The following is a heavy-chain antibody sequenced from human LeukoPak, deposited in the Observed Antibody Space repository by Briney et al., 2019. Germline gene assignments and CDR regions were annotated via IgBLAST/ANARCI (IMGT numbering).Heavy chain of an antibody. V-gene: IGHV1-2*04. CDR2: INPNSGGT. Sequence: GASVKVSCKASGYTFTGYYVHWVRQAPGQGLEWMGWINPNSGGTNYAQKFQGWVTMTRDTSISTAYMELSRLRSDDTAVYYCARMDSSGYSNWFDPWGQGTLVTVSS. CDR3: ARMDSSGYSNWFDP. CDR1: GYTFTGYY. D-gene: IGHD3-22*01. J-gene: IGHJ5*02.